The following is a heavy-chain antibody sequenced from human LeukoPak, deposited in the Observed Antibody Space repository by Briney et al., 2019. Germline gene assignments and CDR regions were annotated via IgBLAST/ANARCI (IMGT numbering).Heavy chain of an antibody. CDR3: AREGGPYRPLDY. Sequence: KSSETLSLTCGVSGGSISGTNWWTWVRQPPGEGLEWIGEVHLSGRTNYNPSLESRVTMSVDMSENHISLKLASVTAADTAVYYCAREGGPYRPLDYSGQGTLVTVSS. V-gene: IGHV4-4*02. CDR2: VHLSGRT. CDR1: GGSISGTNW. J-gene: IGHJ4*02.